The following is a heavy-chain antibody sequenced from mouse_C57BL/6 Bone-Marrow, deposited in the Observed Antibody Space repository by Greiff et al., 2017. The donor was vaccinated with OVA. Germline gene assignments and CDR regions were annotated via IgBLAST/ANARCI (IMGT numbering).Heavy chain of an antibody. D-gene: IGHD2-1*01. Sequence: VHVKQSGAELVKPGASVKLSCTASGFNFKDYYMHWVKQRTEQGLEWIGRIDPDDGDTKYAPKFQGKATITADTSSNTAYLQLSSLTSEDTAVYYCATLIYYGNCVYWGQGTALTVSS. CDR2: IDPDDGDT. V-gene: IGHV14-2*01. J-gene: IGHJ2*01. CDR3: ATLIYYGNCVY. CDR1: GFNFKDYY.